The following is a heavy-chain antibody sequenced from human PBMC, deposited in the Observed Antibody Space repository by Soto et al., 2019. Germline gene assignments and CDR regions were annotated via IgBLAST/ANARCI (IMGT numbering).Heavy chain of an antibody. CDR1: GYTFTSYG. Sequence: QVQLVQSGAEVKKPGASVKVSCKASGYTFTSYGISWVRQAPGQGLEWMGWISAYNGNTNYAQKRQGRVTMTTDTSTSTDYMELRRLRSDDTAVYYWARDSYCSGRSCYRGYFDYWGQGTLVTVSS. CDR2: ISAYNGNT. V-gene: IGHV1-18*01. J-gene: IGHJ4*02. CDR3: ARDSYCSGRSCYRGYFDY. D-gene: IGHD2-15*01.